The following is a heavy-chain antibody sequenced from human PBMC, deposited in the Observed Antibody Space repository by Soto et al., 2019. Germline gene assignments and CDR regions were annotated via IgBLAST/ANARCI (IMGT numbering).Heavy chain of an antibody. CDR1: GGSVSFYY. V-gene: IGHV4-59*02. J-gene: IGHJ4*02. Sequence: SETLSLTFTISGGSVSFYYWSWIRQSTGQGLEWIGYIYASGSPYYNPSLRSRVTISADTSKNQISLKLTSPTAADTAVYYCARGVGSSPPQYWGRGTLVTVSS. CDR2: IYASGSP. D-gene: IGHD1-26*01. CDR3: ARGVGSSPPQY.